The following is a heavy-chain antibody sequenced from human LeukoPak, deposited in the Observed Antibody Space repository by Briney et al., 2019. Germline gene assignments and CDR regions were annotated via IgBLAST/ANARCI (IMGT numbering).Heavy chain of an antibody. J-gene: IGHJ6*02. V-gene: IGHV3-53*01. CDR1: GFTVSSNY. Sequence: GGSLRLSCAASGFTVSSNYMSWVRQAPGKGLEWVSVIYSGGSTYYADSVKGRFTISRDNSKNTLYLQMNSLRAEDTAVYYCARDDPTARPRATYYYGMDVWGQGTTVTVSS. CDR3: ARDDPTARPRATYYYGMDV. CDR2: IYSGGST.